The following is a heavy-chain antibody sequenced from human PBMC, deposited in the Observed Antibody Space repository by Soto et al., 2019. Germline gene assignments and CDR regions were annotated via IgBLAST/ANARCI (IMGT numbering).Heavy chain of an antibody. Sequence: PGGSLRLSCAASGFTFSSYGMHWVRQAPGKGLEWVAVIWYDGSNKYYADSVKGRFTISRDNSKNTLYLQMNSLRAEDTAVYYCAKDRPVRGSPDNTDPWGQGTLVTVSS. D-gene: IGHD1-1*01. J-gene: IGHJ5*02. CDR2: IWYDGSNK. V-gene: IGHV3-33*06. CDR1: GFTFSSYG. CDR3: AKDRPVRGSPDNTDP.